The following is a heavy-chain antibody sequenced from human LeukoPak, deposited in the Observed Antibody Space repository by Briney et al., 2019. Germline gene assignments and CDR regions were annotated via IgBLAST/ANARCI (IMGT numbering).Heavy chain of an antibody. CDR1: GFTFSSYA. V-gene: IGHV3-49*03. Sequence: PGGSLRISCAASGFTFSSYAMSWFRQAPGKGLEWVGFIRSKAYGGTTEYAASVKGRFTISRDDSKSIAYLQMNSLKTEDTAVYYCTRSSLAVAGTLLGGYWGQGTLVTVSS. J-gene: IGHJ4*02. CDR3: TRSSLAVAGTLLGGY. D-gene: IGHD6-19*01. CDR2: IRSKAYGGTT.